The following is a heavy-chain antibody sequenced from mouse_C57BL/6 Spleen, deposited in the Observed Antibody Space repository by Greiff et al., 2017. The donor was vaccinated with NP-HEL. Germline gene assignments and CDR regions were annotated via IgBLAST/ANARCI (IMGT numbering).Heavy chain of an antibody. CDR2: ISSGSSTI. D-gene: IGHD2-9*01. CDR1: GFTFSDYG. V-gene: IGHV5-17*01. Sequence: EVHLVESGGGLVKPGGSLKLSCAASGFTFSDYGMHWVRQAPEKGLEWVAYISSGSSTIYYADTVKGRFTISRDNAKNTLFLQMTSLRSEDTAMYYCARAYYGYDGFAYWGQGTLVTVSA. J-gene: IGHJ3*01. CDR3: ARAYYGYDGFAY.